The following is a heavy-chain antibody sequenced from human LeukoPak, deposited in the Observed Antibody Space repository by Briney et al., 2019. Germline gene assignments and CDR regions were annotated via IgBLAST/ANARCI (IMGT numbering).Heavy chain of an antibody. CDR1: GGSISSYY. Sequence: PSETLSLTCTVSGGSISSYYWSWIRQPAGKGLEWIGRIYTSGSTNYNPSLKSRVTMSVDTSKNQFSLKLSSVTAADTAVYYCASTPPRGIAAAGTGNNWFDHWGQGTLVTVSS. V-gene: IGHV4-4*07. CDR2: IYTSGST. J-gene: IGHJ5*02. CDR3: ASTPPRGIAAAGTGNNWFDH. D-gene: IGHD6-13*01.